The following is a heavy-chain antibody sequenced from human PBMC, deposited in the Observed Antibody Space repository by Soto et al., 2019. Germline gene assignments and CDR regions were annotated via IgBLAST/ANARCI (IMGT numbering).Heavy chain of an antibody. CDR1: GGSFSGYY. CDR3: ARVLGIAARRGWFDP. J-gene: IGHJ5*02. Sequence: QVQLQQWGAGLLKPSETLSLTCAVYGGSFSGYYWSWIRQPPGKGLEWIGEINHRGSTNYHPSLMSPVTISVDTSKNQFSLKLSSVTAADTAVYYCARVLGIAARRGWFDPWGQGTLVTVSS. V-gene: IGHV4-34*01. CDR2: INHRGST. D-gene: IGHD6-6*01.